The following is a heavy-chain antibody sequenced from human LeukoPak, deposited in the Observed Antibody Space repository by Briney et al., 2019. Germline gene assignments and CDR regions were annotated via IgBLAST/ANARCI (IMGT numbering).Heavy chain of an antibody. V-gene: IGHV3-7*03. CDR2: IKQDGSVK. CDR1: GFTFSTFW. J-gene: IGHJ3*02. CDR3: AATGGSWADAFDI. Sequence: GGSLRLSCAASGFTFSTFWMNWVRQAPGKGLEWVANIKQDGSVKYYADSVKGRFTISRDNAKNSLYLQMNSLRAEDTAVYYCAATGGSWADAFDIWGQGTMVTVSS. D-gene: IGHD2-15*01.